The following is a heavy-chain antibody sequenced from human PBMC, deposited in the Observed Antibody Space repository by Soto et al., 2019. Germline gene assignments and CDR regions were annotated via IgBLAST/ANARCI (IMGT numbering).Heavy chain of an antibody. CDR3: ARKARLNDYIWGSYRSLGAFDI. V-gene: IGHV4-31*03. CDR1: GGSISSGGYY. CDR2: INHSGST. D-gene: IGHD3-16*02. Sequence: PSETLSLTCTVSGGSISSGGYYWSWIRQHPGKGLEWIGEINHSGSTNYNPSLKSRVTISVDTSKNQFSLKLSSVTAADTAVYYCARKARLNDYIWGSYRSLGAFDIWGQGTMVTVSS. J-gene: IGHJ3*02.